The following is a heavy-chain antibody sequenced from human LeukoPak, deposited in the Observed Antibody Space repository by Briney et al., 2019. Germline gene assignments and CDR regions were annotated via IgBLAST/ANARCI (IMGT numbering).Heavy chain of an antibody. J-gene: IGHJ6*04. CDR3: ARDEVGYCSSTSCRPYYYYYGMDV. Sequence: GASVKVSCKASGYTFTSYYMHWVRQAPGQGLEWMGIINPSGGSISYAQKFQGRVTMTRDTSTSTVYMELSSLRSEDTAVYYCARDEVGYCSSTSCRPYYYYYGMDVWGKGTTVTVSS. CDR1: GYTFTSYY. V-gene: IGHV1-46*01. CDR2: INPSGGSI. D-gene: IGHD2-2*01.